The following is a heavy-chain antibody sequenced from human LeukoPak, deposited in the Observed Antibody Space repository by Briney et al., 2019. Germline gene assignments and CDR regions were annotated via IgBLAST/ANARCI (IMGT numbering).Heavy chain of an antibody. CDR2: ISTYSGNT. D-gene: IGHD6-13*01. Sequence: GASVTLSCKASGYSFAGYGISWVRQAPGQGLEWIGWISTYSGNTNYAHNLQGRITVTTETSTSTAYMELRSLRSDDTAVYYCARVGAAPGHFDYWGQGTQLTVSS. CDR3: ARVGAAPGHFDY. V-gene: IGHV1-18*01. CDR1: GYSFAGYG. J-gene: IGHJ4*02.